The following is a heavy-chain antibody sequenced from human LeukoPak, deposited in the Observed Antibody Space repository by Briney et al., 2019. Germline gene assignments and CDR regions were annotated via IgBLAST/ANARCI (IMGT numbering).Heavy chain of an antibody. CDR1: GFTFSSYW. CDR3: ARAKTYYYGSGIGY. Sequence: PGGSLRLSCAASGFTFSSYWKSWVRQAPGKGLEWVANIKQDGSEKYYVDSVKGRFTISRDNAKNSLYLQMNSLRAEDTAVYYCARAKTYYYGSGIGYWGQGTLVTVSS. J-gene: IGHJ4*02. CDR2: IKQDGSEK. D-gene: IGHD3-10*01. V-gene: IGHV3-7*01.